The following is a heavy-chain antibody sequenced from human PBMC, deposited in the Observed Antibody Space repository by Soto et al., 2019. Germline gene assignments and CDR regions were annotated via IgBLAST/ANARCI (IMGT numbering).Heavy chain of an antibody. V-gene: IGHV6-1*01. CDR1: GDSVSTNIAA. CDR3: ARDAAPTLNYPHGMDV. Sequence: SQTLSLTCAISGDSVSTNIAAWSWIRQSPSRGLEWLGRTLYRSSKWYNEYAVSVKSRMAINPDTSKNQFSLQLNSVTPEDTAVYYCARDAAPTLNYPHGMDVWGQGTAVTVSS. D-gene: IGHD1-7*01. J-gene: IGHJ6*02. CDR2: TLYRSSKWYN.